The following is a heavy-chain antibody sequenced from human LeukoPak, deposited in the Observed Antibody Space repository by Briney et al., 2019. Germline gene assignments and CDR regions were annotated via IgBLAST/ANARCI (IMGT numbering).Heavy chain of an antibody. J-gene: IGHJ6*02. CDR3: AREEVVPAAMPDSYYYGMDV. Sequence: ASVKVSCKASGYTFTSYYMHWVRQAPGQGLECLGIINPSGGSTSYAQKFQGRVTMTRDTSTSTVYMELSSLRSEDTAVYYCAREEVVPAAMPDSYYYGMDVWGQGTTVTVSS. CDR1: GYTFTSYY. CDR2: INPSGGST. V-gene: IGHV1-46*01. D-gene: IGHD2-2*01.